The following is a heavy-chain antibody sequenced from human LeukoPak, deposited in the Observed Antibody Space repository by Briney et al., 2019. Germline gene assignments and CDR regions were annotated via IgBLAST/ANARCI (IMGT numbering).Heavy chain of an antibody. Sequence: ASVKVSCKASGYTFTGYYMHWVRQAPGQGLEWMGWMNPNSGNTGYAQKFQGRVTMTRNTSMSTAYMELSSLRSEDTAVYYCARGTIFGVVRRNWFDPWGQGTLVTVSS. CDR2: MNPNSGNT. CDR3: ARGTIFGVVRRNWFDP. V-gene: IGHV1-8*02. J-gene: IGHJ5*02. CDR1: GYTFTGYY. D-gene: IGHD3-3*01.